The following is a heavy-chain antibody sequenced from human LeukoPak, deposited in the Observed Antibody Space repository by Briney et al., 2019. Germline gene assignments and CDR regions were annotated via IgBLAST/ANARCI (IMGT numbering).Heavy chain of an antibody. D-gene: IGHD5-18*01. CDR3: ARDIVMVTYWFDP. CDR2: INPNSGGT. CDR1: GYTFTGYY. Sequence: ASVKVSCKAFGYTFTGYYMHWVRQAPGQGLEWMGWINPNSGGTNYAHKFQGRVTMTRDTSISTAYMELSRLRSDDTAVYYCARDIVMVTYWFDPWGQGTLVTVSS. J-gene: IGHJ5*02. V-gene: IGHV1-2*02.